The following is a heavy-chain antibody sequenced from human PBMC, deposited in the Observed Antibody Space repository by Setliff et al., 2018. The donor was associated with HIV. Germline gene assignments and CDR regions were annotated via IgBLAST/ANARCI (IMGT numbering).Heavy chain of an antibody. J-gene: IGHJ4*02. CDR1: GYNFTNYG. CDR3: AKGGDRAMINFDH. CDR2: ISADSGNT. Sequence: GASVKVSCKASGYNFTNYGITWVRQAPGQGLEWMGWISADSGNTRYSQKFQGRVTITRDTSASTAYMELSSLTSEDTAVYYCAKGGDRAMINFDHWGQGTLVTVSS. D-gene: IGHD5-18*01. V-gene: IGHV1-18*04.